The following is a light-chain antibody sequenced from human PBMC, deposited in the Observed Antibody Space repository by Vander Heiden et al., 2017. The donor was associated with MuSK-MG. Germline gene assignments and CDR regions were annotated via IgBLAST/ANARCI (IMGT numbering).Light chain of an antibody. CDR3: CSYARSYKWL. CDR1: TGDVGGYDY. V-gene: IGLV2-11*01. Sequence: QSALTQPRSVSGSPGQSVTISCTGTTGDVGGYDYVSWYQQHPGKAPKVMIYDVTKRPSGVPDRFYGSKSGNTASLTISGLQAEDEADYYCCSYARSYKWLFGGGTKLTVL. J-gene: IGLJ3*02. CDR2: DVT.